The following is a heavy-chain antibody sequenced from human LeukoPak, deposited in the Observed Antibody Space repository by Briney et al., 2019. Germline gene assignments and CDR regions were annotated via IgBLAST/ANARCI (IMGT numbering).Heavy chain of an antibody. CDR3: VRENHGSFDY. CDR2: ISSSSTYI. J-gene: IGHJ4*02. Sequence: PGGSLRLSCAASGISFSTYYVNWVRQAPGKGLEWVSCISSSSTYIFYADSVRGRFAISRDNAKNSLYLQMNSLRADDTAVYYCVRENHGSFDYWGQGSLVTVSS. D-gene: IGHD1-14*01. CDR1: GISFSTYY. V-gene: IGHV3-21*01.